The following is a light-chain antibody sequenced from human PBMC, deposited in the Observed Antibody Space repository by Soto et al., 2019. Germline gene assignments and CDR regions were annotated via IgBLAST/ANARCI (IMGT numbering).Light chain of an antibody. CDR1: QSLLHSNGYTY. CDR3: MQTLQTRT. V-gene: IGKV2-28*01. J-gene: IGKJ1*01. CDR2: MGS. Sequence: DIVVTQSPLSLTVTPGEPASISCRSSQSLLHSNGYTYVDWYLQKPGQSPQVLIYMGSNRASGVPDRFSGSGSGTDFTLKISRVEAEDVGVYYCMQTLQTRTFGQVNKVEI.